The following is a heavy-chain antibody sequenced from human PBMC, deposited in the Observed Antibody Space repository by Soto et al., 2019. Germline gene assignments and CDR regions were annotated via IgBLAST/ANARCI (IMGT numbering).Heavy chain of an antibody. CDR3: ARDLGAGSAGHYYYYYGMDV. J-gene: IGHJ6*04. D-gene: IGHD6-13*01. CDR2: ISYDGSNK. V-gene: IGHV3-30-3*01. Sequence: PGGSLRLSCAASGFTFSSYATHWVRQAPGKGLEWVAVISYDGSNKYYADSVKGRFTISRDNSKNTLYLQMNSLRAEDTAVYYCARDLGAGSAGHYYYYYGMDVWGKGTTVTVSS. CDR1: GFTFSSYA.